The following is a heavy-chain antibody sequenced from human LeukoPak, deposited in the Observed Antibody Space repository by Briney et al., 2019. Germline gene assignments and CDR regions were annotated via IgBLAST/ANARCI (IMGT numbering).Heavy chain of an antibody. CDR2: INPNSGGT. Sequence: ASVKVSCKASGYTFTGYYMHWVRQAPGQGLEWMGWINPNSGGTNYAQKFQGRVTMTRDTSISTAYMELSRLRSDDTAVYYCARCYFELLYYYYYMDVWGKGTTVTVSS. CDR3: ARCYFELLYYYYYMDV. CDR1: GYTFTGYY. V-gene: IGHV1-2*02. D-gene: IGHD1-26*01. J-gene: IGHJ6*03.